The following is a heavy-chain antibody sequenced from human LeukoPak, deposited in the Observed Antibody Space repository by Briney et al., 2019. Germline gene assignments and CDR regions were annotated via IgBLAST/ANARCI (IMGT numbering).Heavy chain of an antibody. CDR2: INHSGST. D-gene: IGHD5-18*01. Sequence: SETLSLTCAVYGGSFSGYYWSWIRQPPGMGLEWIGEINHSGSTNYNPSLKSRVTISVDTSKNQFSLKLSSVTAADTAVYYCARQSWQLWPAHWFDPWGQGTLVTVSS. V-gene: IGHV4-34*01. CDR3: ARQSWQLWPAHWFDP. CDR1: GGSFSGYY. J-gene: IGHJ5*02.